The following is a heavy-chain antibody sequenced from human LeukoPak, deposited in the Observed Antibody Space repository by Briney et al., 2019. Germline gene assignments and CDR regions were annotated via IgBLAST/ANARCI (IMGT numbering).Heavy chain of an antibody. CDR3: ARRSGIAVAGAFDY. D-gene: IGHD6-19*01. CDR2: ISSSNSYI. J-gene: IGHJ4*02. V-gene: IGHV3-21*04. CDR1: GFTVSSNY. Sequence: GGSLRLSCAASGFTVSSNYMSWVRQAPGKGLEWVSYISSSNSYIYYVDSVKGRFTISRDNAKNSLYLQMNSLRAEDTAVYYCARRSGIAVAGAFDYWGQGTLVTVSS.